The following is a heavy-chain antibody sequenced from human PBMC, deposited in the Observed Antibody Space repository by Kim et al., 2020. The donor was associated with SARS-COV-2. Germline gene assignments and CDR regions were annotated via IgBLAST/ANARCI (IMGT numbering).Heavy chain of an antibody. J-gene: IGHJ6*02. Sequence: GGSLRLSCTASGFTFGDYAMSWFRQAPGKGLEWVGFIRSKAYGGTTEYAASVKGRFTISRDDSKSIAYLQMNSLKTEDTAVYYCTRDLGPYYYDSSGYCGMDVWGQGTTVTVSS. CDR3: TRDLGPYYYDSSGYCGMDV. CDR2: IRSKAYGGTT. V-gene: IGHV3-49*03. CDR1: GFTFGDYA. D-gene: IGHD3-22*01.